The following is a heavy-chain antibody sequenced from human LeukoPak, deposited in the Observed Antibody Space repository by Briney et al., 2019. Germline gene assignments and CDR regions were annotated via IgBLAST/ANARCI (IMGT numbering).Heavy chain of an antibody. D-gene: IGHD6-13*01. CDR1: GGSFSSYY. CDR2: INHSGST. CDR3: ARTTEAHSWRTRYYDYYMDV. V-gene: IGHV4-34*01. J-gene: IGHJ6*03. Sequence: PSETLSLTCAVYGGSFSSYYWSWIRQPPGKGLEWIGEINHSGSTNYNPSLKSRVTISVDTSKNQFSLKLSSVTAADTAVYYCARTTEAHSWRTRYYDYYMDVWGKGTTVTVSS.